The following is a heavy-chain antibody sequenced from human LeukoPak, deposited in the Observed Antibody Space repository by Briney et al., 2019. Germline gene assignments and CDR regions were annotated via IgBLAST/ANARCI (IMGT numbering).Heavy chain of an antibody. V-gene: IGHV7-4-1*02. CDR1: GYTFTSYG. CDR2: INTNTGNP. Sequence: ASVTVSCKASGYTFTSYGIHWVRQAPGQGLEWMGWINTNTGNPTYAQGFPGRVVFSLETSVSTSYLQISSLKAEDTAVYYCARGRGSSARLGYYFYYIDVWGKGTTVTVSS. D-gene: IGHD1-26*01. J-gene: IGHJ6*03. CDR3: ARGRGSSARLGYYFYYIDV.